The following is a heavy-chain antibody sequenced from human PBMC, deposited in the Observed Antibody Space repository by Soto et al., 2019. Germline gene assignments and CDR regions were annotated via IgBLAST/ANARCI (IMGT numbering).Heavy chain of an antibody. J-gene: IGHJ4*02. CDR2: IKQDGSEK. V-gene: IGHV3-7*01. CDR1: GFTFSSYW. Sequence: GGSLRLSCAASGFTFSSYWMSWVRQAPGKGLEWVANIKQDGSEKYYVDSVKGRFTISRDNAKNSLYLQMNSLGAEDTAVYYCARDIGARIAYFDYWGQGTLVTVSS. D-gene: IGHD3-16*01. CDR3: ARDIGARIAYFDY.